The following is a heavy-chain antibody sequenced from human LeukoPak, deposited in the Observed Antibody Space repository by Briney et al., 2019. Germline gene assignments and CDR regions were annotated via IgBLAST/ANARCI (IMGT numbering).Heavy chain of an antibody. D-gene: IGHD3-16*01. CDR3: ARVGSGTWFDT. Sequence: SETLSLTCTVSGGSISSYYRSWIRQPPGKGLEWIGHIYYSGSTNYNPSLKSQATISVDTSKNQFSLKLRSVTAADTAVYCCARVGSGTWFDTWGQGTLVTVSS. J-gene: IGHJ5*02. CDR1: GGSISSYY. CDR2: IYYSGST. V-gene: IGHV4-59*01.